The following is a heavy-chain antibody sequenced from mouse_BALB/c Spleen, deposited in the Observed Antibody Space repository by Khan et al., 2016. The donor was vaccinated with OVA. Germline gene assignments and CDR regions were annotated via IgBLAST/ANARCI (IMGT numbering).Heavy chain of an antibody. V-gene: IGHV1-7*01. CDR1: GFTFSNYW. D-gene: IGHD1-1*01. J-gene: IGHJ2*01. CDR3: AKRGLRWDFDY. Sequence: QVQLQQSGAELAKPGASVKMSCKASGFTFSNYWILWVKQRPGQGLEWIGYINPSTGSTDYNQNIKDKATLTADKYSSTAYMQLSSLTTEDSAVYYCAKRGLRWDFDYWGQGTTLTVSS. CDR2: INPSTGST.